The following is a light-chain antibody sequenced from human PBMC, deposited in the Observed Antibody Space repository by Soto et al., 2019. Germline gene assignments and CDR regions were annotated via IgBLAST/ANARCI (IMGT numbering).Light chain of an antibody. J-gene: IGKJ1*01. Sequence: DTVLTQSPATLSLSPGDRATLSCRASQSVGTSLAWYKQQPGQAPRLLIHDAAYRASGIPERFRGSGSGTAFSLSISSLEPDDFAVYYCQHRSSWPRSFGRGTKVEV. V-gene: IGKV3-11*01. CDR2: DAA. CDR3: QHRSSWPRS. CDR1: QSVGTS.